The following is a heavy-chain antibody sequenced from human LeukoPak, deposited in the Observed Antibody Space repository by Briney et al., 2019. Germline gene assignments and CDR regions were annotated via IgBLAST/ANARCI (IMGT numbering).Heavy chain of an antibody. V-gene: IGHV1-2*02. CDR1: GYTFTGYY. J-gene: IGHJ4*02. CDR3: ERDLGGHAYKVDY. D-gene: IGHD1-1*01. Sequence: ASVKVSCKASGYTFTGYYMHWVRQAPGQGLEWMGWINPNSGGTNYAQKFQGRVTMTRDTSISTAYMELSRLRSDDTAVYYCERDLGGHAYKVDYWGQGTLVTVSS. CDR2: INPNSGGT.